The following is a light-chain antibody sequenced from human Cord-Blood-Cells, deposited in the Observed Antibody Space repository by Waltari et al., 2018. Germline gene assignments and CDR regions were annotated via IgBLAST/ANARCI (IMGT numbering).Light chain of an antibody. CDR1: SLRSYY. Sequence: SSELTQDPAVSVALGQTVRITCQGDSLRSYYASWYQQKPGQAPVLVIYDKNNRPSGVPDRFSGSSSGNTAALTITGAQSEDEADYYWNSLESSGNHQYVVGTGTKVTVL. J-gene: IGLJ1*01. CDR3: NSLESSGNHQYV. V-gene: IGLV3-19*01. CDR2: DKN.